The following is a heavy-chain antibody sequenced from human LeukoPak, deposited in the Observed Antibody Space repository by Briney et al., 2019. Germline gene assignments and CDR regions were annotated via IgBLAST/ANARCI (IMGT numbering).Heavy chain of an antibody. J-gene: IGHJ4*02. CDR1: GYTFTSYA. CDR2: IIPIFGTA. CDR3: AFLAHSYGPTVDY. D-gene: IGHD5-18*01. Sequence: GASVKVSCKAPGYTFTSYAMHWVRQAPGQRLEWMGGIIPIFGTANYAQKFQGRVTITADESTSTAYMELSSLRSEDTAVYYCAFLAHSYGPTVDYWGQGTLVTVSS. V-gene: IGHV1-69*13.